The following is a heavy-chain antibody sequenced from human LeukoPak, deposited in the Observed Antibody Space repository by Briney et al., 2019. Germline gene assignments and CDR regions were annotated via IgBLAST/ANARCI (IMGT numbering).Heavy chain of an antibody. D-gene: IGHD3-3*01. CDR1: GGSFSGHD. J-gene: IGHJ5*02. Sequence: SETLSLTCAVYGGSFSGHDWSWIRQPPGKGLEWIGEINHSGSTNYNPSLKSRVTISVDTSKNQFSLKLSSVTAADTAVYYCARAPYYDFWSSYPTKLRANWFDPWGQGTLVTVSS. CDR2: INHSGST. V-gene: IGHV4-34*01. CDR3: ARAPYYDFWSSYPTKLRANWFDP.